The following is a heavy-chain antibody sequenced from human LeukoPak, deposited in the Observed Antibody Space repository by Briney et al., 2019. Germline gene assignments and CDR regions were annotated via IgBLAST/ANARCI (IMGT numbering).Heavy chain of an antibody. CDR1: GFTFSNAW. CDR3: TTDDTAPITDIDY. V-gene: IGHV3-15*01. J-gene: IGHJ4*02. CDR2: IKSKTDGGTT. D-gene: IGHD5-18*01. Sequence: PGGSLRLSCAASGFTFSNAWMSWVRQAPGKGLEWVGRIKSKTDGGTTDYAAPVKGRFTISRGDSKNTLYLQMNNLKTEDTAVYYCTTDDTAPITDIDYWGQGTLVTVSS.